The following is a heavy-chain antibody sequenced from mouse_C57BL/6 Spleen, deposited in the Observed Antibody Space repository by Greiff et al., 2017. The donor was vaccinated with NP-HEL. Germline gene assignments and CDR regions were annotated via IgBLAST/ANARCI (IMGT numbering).Heavy chain of an antibody. D-gene: IGHD2-1*01. CDR2: INPNNGGT. V-gene: IGHV1-26*01. CDR1: GYTFTDYY. J-gene: IGHJ4*01. Sequence: VQLQQSGPELVKPGASVKISCKASGYTFTDYYMNWVKQSHGKSLEWIGDINPNNGGTSYNQKFKGKATLTVDKSSSTAYMELRSLTSEDSAVYYCARHLLFYAMDYWGQGTSVTVSS. CDR3: ARHLLFYAMDY.